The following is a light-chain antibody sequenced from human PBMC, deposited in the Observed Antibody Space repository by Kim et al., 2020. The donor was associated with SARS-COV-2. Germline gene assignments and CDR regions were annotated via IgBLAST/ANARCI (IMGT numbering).Light chain of an antibody. CDR2: GAT. V-gene: IGKV3-15*01. CDR1: QSVSTN. Sequence: VPPGQTATLSWTTSQSVSTNSAWYQQTPGQAPRLLIYGATSGTSSIPGRCSGRACGTEFTPTISSLQSEDFAIYYRQQNNRWPPYIFGQGTKLEI. CDR3: QQNNRWPPYI. J-gene: IGKJ2*01.